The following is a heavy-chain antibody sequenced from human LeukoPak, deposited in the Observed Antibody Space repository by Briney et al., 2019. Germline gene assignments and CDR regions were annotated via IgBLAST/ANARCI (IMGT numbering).Heavy chain of an antibody. J-gene: IGHJ5*02. D-gene: IGHD6-19*01. CDR3: AKGGGSGLSNWFDP. Sequence: GGSLRLSCTASGFSFDDYAMHWVRQAPGKGLEWVSGISWNSGSRGYADSVKGRFTISRDNAKNSLYPQMNSLRAEDTALYYCAKGGGSGLSNWFDPWGQGTLVTVSS. CDR1: GFSFDDYA. V-gene: IGHV3-9*01. CDR2: ISWNSGSR.